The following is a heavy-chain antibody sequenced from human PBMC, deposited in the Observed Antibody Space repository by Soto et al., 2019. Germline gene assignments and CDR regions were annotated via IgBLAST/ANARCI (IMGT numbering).Heavy chain of an antibody. Sequence: QVQLVESGGGVVQPGRSLRLSCAASGFTFSSYGMHWVRQAPGKGLEWVAVIWYDGSNKYYADSVKGRFTISRDKSKNTLYLQMNSLRAEDTAVYYCARGLGMRTNYYDSSGYDYYYGMDVWGQGTTVTVSS. CDR3: ARGLGMRTNYYDSSGYDYYYGMDV. CDR1: GFTFSSYG. CDR2: IWYDGSNK. V-gene: IGHV3-33*01. D-gene: IGHD3-22*01. J-gene: IGHJ6*02.